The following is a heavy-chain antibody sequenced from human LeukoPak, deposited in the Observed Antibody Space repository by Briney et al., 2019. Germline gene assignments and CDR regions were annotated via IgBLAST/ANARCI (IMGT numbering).Heavy chain of an antibody. V-gene: IGHV4-34*01. D-gene: IGHD3-22*01. CDR1: GGSFSGYC. CDR2: INHSGST. J-gene: IGHJ4*02. CDR3: ARGRSSGYYRPLDY. Sequence: PSETLSLTCAVYGGSFSGYCWSWIRQPPGKGLEWIGEINHSGSTNYNPSLKSRVTISVDTSKNQFSLKLSSVTAADTAVYYCARGRSSGYYRPLDYWGQGTLVTVSS.